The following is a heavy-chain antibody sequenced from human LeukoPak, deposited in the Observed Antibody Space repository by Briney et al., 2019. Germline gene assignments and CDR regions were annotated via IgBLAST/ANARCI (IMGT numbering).Heavy chain of an antibody. CDR3: AGHSFDTVDAFDV. J-gene: IGHJ3*01. Sequence: GESLQISCKASGFCFTNYWIGWVRQMPGKGLEWMGIIYPGDSDTRYSPSFQGQVTISADKSSSTAYLQWRSLKASDTAMYYCAGHSFDTVDAFDVWGQGTIVIVS. V-gene: IGHV5-51*01. CDR1: GFCFTNYW. D-gene: IGHD2-2*02. CDR2: IYPGDSDT.